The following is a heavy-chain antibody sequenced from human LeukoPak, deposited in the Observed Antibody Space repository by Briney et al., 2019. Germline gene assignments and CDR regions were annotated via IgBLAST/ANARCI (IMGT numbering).Heavy chain of an antibody. CDR1: GGSISSGSYY. J-gene: IGHJ4*02. Sequence: SETPSLTCTVSGGSISSGSYYWSWIRQPAGKGLEWIGRIYTSGSTNYNPSLKSRVTISVDTSKNQFSLKLSSVTAADTAVYYCARPYRNDSSGYYRRVFDYWGQGTLVTVSS. CDR2: IYTSGST. CDR3: ARPYRNDSSGYYRRVFDY. V-gene: IGHV4-61*02. D-gene: IGHD3-22*01.